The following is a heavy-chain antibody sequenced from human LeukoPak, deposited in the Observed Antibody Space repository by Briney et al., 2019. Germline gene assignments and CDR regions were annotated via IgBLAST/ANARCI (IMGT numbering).Heavy chain of an antibody. CDR1: GYTFTSYD. Sequence: ASVKVSCKASGYTFTSYDINWVRQATGQGLEWMGWMNPNSGNTGYAQKFQGRVTMTRNTSISTAYMELSSLRSEDTAVYYCARFAELPYYYYGMDVWGQGTTVTVSS. CDR2: MNPNSGNT. J-gene: IGHJ6*02. D-gene: IGHD1-26*01. CDR3: ARFAELPYYYYGMDV. V-gene: IGHV1-8*01.